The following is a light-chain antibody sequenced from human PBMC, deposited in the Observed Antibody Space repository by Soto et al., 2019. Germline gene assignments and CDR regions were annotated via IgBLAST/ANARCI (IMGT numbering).Light chain of an antibody. CDR1: QGIRND. J-gene: IGKJ5*01. Sequence: IQMTQSPSSLSASVGDRVTITCRASQGIRNDLDWFQQKPGKAPKLLIYAASNLQSGVPSRFSGSGSGTEFTLTISSLQPEDFATYYCQQLNSYPQVTFGQGTRLEIK. CDR3: QQLNSYPQVT. V-gene: IGKV1-17*01. CDR2: AAS.